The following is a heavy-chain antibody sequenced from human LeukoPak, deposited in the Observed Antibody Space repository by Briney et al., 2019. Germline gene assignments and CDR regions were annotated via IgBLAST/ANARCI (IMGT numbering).Heavy chain of an antibody. CDR1: GFTFSSFA. CDR3: ARVITGTTDAFDI. CDR2: ISGGDGST. J-gene: IGHJ3*02. Sequence: PGGSLRLSCAASGFTFSSFAMNWVRQAPGKGLEWVSAISGGDGSTYYADSVKGRFTISRDNSKNTLYLQMNSLRSEDTAVYYCARVITGTTDAFDIWGQGTMVTVSS. V-gene: IGHV3-23*01. D-gene: IGHD1-20*01.